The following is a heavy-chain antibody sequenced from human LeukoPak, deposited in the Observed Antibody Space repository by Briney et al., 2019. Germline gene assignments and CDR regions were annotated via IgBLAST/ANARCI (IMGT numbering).Heavy chain of an antibody. CDR3: ARVAADSSGYYFGWFDP. J-gene: IGHJ5*02. CDR1: GFTFSAYP. D-gene: IGHD3-22*01. CDR2: ISGSGDII. Sequence: PGGSQRLSCTASGFTFSAYPMTWVRQAPGKGLEWVSYISGSGDIIYYADSVKGRFTISRDNAKNSLYLQMNSLRAEDTAVYYCARVAADSSGYYFGWFDPWGQGTLVTVSS. V-gene: IGHV3-48*04.